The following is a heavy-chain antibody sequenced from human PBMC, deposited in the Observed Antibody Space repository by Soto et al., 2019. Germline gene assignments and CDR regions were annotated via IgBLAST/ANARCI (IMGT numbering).Heavy chain of an antibody. CDR1: GFTFSSYA. CDR2: IFGSGGST. V-gene: IGHV3-23*01. D-gene: IGHD6-6*01. Sequence: GGSLRLSCAASGFTFSSYAISWVRQAPGKGLEWVSAIFGSGGSTYYADSVKGRFTISRDNSKNTLFLQMISLRAEDTAIYYSAKDLHPRQSSIDYWGQGTLDTDSS. J-gene: IGHJ4*02. CDR3: AKDLHPRQSSIDY.